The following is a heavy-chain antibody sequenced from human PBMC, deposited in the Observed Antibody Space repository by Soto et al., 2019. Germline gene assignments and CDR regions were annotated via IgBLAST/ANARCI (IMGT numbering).Heavy chain of an antibody. CDR1: SASIISEQR. CDR3: ARCFGWYAIDQ. J-gene: IGHJ4*02. V-gene: IGHV4-4*02. D-gene: IGHD6-19*01. Sequence: QMQLQESGPGLVKPSEALSLTCAVSSASIISEQRWSWVRQPPGKGLEWIGEIHHSGSTNNNPSLRSRVTMSVDKSKIQFSLNLNSVTAADTAVYYCARCFGWYAIDQWGQGTLVIVSS. CDR2: IHHSGST.